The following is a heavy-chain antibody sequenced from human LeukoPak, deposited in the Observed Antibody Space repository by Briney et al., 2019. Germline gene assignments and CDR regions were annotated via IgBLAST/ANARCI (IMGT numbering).Heavy chain of an antibody. J-gene: IGHJ4*02. CDR2: INSDGSST. Sequence: GGSLRLSCAASGFTFSRYWMHWVRQAPGKGLVWVSRINSDGSSTSYADYVKGRFTISRDNAKNTLYLQMNSLRAEDTAVYYCAREAAAGHFDYWGQGALVTVSS. V-gene: IGHV3-74*01. CDR3: AREAAAGHFDY. CDR1: GFTFSRYW. D-gene: IGHD6-13*01.